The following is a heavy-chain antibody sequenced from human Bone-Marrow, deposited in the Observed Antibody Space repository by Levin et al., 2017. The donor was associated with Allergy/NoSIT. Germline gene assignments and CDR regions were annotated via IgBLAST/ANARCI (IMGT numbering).Heavy chain of an antibody. V-gene: IGHV4-34*01. CDR1: GGSLSGYY. CDR2: INQSGST. D-gene: IGHD3-10*01. CDR3: ARGRGGYYDGLGTFSSYFDY. J-gene: IGHJ4*02. Sequence: SQTLSLTCGVYGGSLSGYYWSWIRQTPGKGLEWIGEINQSGSTHYNPSLQSRLTISVDTSRNQFSLKLTTVTAADTAVYYCARGRGGYYDGLGTFSSYFDYWGQGRLVTVSS.